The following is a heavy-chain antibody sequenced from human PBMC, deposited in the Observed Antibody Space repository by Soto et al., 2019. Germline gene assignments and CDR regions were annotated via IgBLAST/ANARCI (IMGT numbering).Heavy chain of an antibody. J-gene: IGHJ6*02. CDR1: GFTFSSYG. CDR3: ARDYDFWSFYYYGMDV. CDR2: IWYDGSNK. D-gene: IGHD3-3*01. V-gene: IGHV3-33*01. Sequence: GGSLRLSCAASGFTFSSYGMHWVRQAPGKGLEWVAVIWYDGSNKYYADSVKGRFTISRDNSKNTLYLQMDSLRAEDTAVYYCARDYDFWSFYYYGMDVWGQGTTVTVSS.